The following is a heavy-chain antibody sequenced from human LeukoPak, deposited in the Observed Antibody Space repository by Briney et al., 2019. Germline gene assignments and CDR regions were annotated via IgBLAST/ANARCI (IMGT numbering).Heavy chain of an antibody. Sequence: SETLSLTCAVYGGSFSGYYWSWIRQPPGKGLEWIGEINHSGSTNYNPSLKSRVTISVDTSKNQFSLKLSSVTAADTAVYYCARLGNDYYYGMDVWGQGTTVTVSS. CDR2: INHSGST. D-gene: IGHD1-26*01. CDR1: GGSFSGYY. V-gene: IGHV4-34*01. CDR3: ARLGNDYYYGMDV. J-gene: IGHJ6*02.